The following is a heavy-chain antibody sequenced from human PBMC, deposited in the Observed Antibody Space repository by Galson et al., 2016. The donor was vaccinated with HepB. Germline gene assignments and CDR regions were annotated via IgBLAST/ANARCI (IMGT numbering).Heavy chain of an antibody. Sequence: ETLSLTCAVSGDSIRNYYWSWIRQPPGKGLEWIGYIYYSGSSIYNPSLKSRVTISVDTSKNQFSLKLTSVTAADTAVYYCARAPPNFDYWGQGTLVTVSS. CDR2: IYYSGSS. CDR3: ARAPPNFDY. J-gene: IGHJ4*02. CDR1: GDSIRNYY. V-gene: IGHV4-59*01.